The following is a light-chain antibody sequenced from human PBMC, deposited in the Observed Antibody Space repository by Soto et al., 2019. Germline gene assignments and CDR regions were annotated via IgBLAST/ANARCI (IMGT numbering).Light chain of an antibody. CDR2: GAS. V-gene: IGKV3-15*01. Sequence: EIVMTQSPATLSVSPGERVTLSCRASQSVSTNLAWFQQKPGQTPRLLIYGASTRATGIPARFSGSGSGREFTLTVSSLQSEDAATYYCQQYDNWPPYTFGPGTKLEIK. CDR1: QSVSTN. CDR3: QQYDNWPPYT. J-gene: IGKJ2*01.